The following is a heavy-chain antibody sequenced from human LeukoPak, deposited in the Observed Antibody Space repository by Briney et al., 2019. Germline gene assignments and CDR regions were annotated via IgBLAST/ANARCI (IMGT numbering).Heavy chain of an antibody. CDR2: IKETGREL. V-gene: IGHV3-7*01. J-gene: IGHJ4*02. Sequence: GGSLRLSCVASGFNFNDYWMSWVRQAPGKGLEWVANIKETGRELYYMDSVKGRFTISRDNTRNSLCLQMTSLRAEDTALYYCARNPAYDYSDYWGQGTLVTVSS. CDR1: GFNFNDYW. D-gene: IGHD2-21*01. CDR3: ARNPAYDYSDY.